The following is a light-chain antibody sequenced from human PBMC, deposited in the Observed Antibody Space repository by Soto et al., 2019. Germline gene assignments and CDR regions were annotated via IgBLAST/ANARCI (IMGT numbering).Light chain of an antibody. V-gene: IGLV1-44*01. Sequence: QSVLTQPPSASGTPGQRVTISCSGSNSNIGSNTVHWYQQLPGTAPKLLIYTNDQRPSGVPDRFSGSKSGTSGSLAISDLQSEDEADYYCATWDDSLNGKVLFGGGTKLT. CDR1: NSNIGSNT. J-gene: IGLJ2*01. CDR3: ATWDDSLNGKVL. CDR2: TND.